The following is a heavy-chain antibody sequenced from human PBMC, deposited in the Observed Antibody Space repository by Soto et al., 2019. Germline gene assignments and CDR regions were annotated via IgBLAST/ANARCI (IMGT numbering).Heavy chain of an antibody. CDR2: IYSGGST. J-gene: IGHJ6*02. CDR3: AREETAGTYYCYGMAV. V-gene: IGHV3-53*01. D-gene: IGHD6-13*01. Sequence: GGSLRRSCAASWFTVSSNYMSCVRQAPWKGLEWFSVIYSGGSTYYADSVKGRFTISRDNSKNTLYLKMNSLRAEDTAVYYCAREETAGTYYCYGMAVWGQGTTVTVSS. CDR1: WFTVSSNY.